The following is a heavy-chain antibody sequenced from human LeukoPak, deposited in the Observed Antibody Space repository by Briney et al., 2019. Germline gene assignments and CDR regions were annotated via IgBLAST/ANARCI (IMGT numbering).Heavy chain of an antibody. CDR1: GDSISSGNYY. J-gene: IGHJ4*02. CDR2: IYYSGST. D-gene: IGHD3-3*01. V-gene: IGHV4-30-4*01. Sequence: SETLSLTCTVSGDSISSGNYYWTWIRQPPGKGLEWIGYIYYSGSTFYNPSLKSRVTISVDTTKNEFSLKLSSVTAADTAVYYCAREFWSGSYSDKWGQGTLVTVSS. CDR3: AREFWSGSYSDK.